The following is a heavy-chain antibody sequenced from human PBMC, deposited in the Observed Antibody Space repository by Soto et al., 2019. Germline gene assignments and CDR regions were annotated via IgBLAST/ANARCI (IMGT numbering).Heavy chain of an antibody. D-gene: IGHD2-8*01. CDR3: ARGIADIVLMVYAKVPLSNWFDP. CDR1: GFTFSSYS. V-gene: IGHV3-21*01. Sequence: EVQLVESGGGLVKPGGSLRLSCAASGFTFSSYSMNWVRQAPGKGLEWVSSISSSSSYIYYADSVKGRFTISRDNAKNSLYLQMNSLRAEDTAVYYCARGIADIVLMVYAKVPLSNWFDPWGQGTLVTVSS. J-gene: IGHJ5*02. CDR2: ISSSSSYI.